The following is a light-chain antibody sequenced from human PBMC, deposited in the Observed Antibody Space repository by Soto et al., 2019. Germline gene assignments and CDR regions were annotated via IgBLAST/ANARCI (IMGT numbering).Light chain of an antibody. V-gene: IGKV1-5*03. CDR3: QQYNSYSYT. CDR1: QSISSW. CDR2: KAS. Sequence: DIQMTQSPSTLSASVGDRVTITCRASQSISSWLAWYQQKPGKAPKLLIYKASSLESGVPSRFSGSGSGTKFTLTISSLQPDDVAAYYCQQYNSYSYTFGQGTKLEIK. J-gene: IGKJ2*01.